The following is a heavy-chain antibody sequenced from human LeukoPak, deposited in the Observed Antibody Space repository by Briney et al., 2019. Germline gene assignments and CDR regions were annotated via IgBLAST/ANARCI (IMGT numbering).Heavy chain of an antibody. CDR3: ARGRGMATISDWIDP. J-gene: IGHJ5*02. CDR1: GGSISSSSYY. D-gene: IGHD5-24*01. Sequence: SETLSLTCTVSGGSISSSSYYWGWIRQPPGKGLEWIGSIYYSGSTYYNPSLKSRVTISVDTSKNQFSLKLSSVTAADTAVYYCARGRGMATISDWIDPWGQGTLVTVSS. CDR2: IYYSGST. V-gene: IGHV4-39*07.